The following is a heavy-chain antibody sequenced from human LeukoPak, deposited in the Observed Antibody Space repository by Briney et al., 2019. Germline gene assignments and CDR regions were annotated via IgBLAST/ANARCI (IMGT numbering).Heavy chain of an antibody. J-gene: IGHJ4*02. CDR2: IWYDGTNK. CDR1: GFTFSNYA. D-gene: IGHD1-26*01. V-gene: IGHV3-33*01. Sequence: RGSLRLSCAASGFTFSNYAMHWVRQAPGKGLEWVAVIWYDGTNKNYADSVRGRFAISRDNSNNTLYLQMNSLRAEDTAVFYCARDGVGATSWPFDYWGQGTLVTVSS. CDR3: ARDGVGATSWPFDY.